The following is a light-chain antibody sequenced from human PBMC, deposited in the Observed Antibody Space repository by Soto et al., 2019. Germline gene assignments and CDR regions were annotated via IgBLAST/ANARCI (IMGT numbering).Light chain of an antibody. CDR2: EVS. V-gene: IGLV2-14*03. J-gene: IGLJ1*01. CDR3: SSYTSSSTPYV. CDR1: SSDVGGYNY. Sequence: QSVLTQPASVSGSPGQSITISCTGTSSDVGGYNYVSWYQQHPGKAPKVMIYEVSNRPSGVPNRFSGSKSGNTASLTISGLQAEDEADYYCSSYTSSSTPYVFGTGTRSPS.